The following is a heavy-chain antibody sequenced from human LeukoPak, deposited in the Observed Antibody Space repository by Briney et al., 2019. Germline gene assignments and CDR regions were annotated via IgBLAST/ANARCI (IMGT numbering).Heavy chain of an antibody. CDR3: ARGPPDDYTNQPLGY. D-gene: IGHD4-11*01. CDR1: GGTFSSYT. J-gene: IGHJ4*02. V-gene: IGHV1-69*02. CDR2: IIPILGIA. Sequence: ASVKVSCKASGGTFSSYTISWVRQAPGQGLEWMGRIIPILGIANYAQKFQGRVTITADKSTSTAYMELSSLRSEDTAVYYCARGPPDDYTNQPLGYWGQGTLVTVSS.